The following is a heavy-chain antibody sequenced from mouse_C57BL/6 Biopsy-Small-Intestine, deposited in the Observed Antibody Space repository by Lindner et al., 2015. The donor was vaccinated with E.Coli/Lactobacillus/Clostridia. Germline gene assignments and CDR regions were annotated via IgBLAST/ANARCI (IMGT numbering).Heavy chain of an antibody. Sequence: VQLAGLGELSEAWRVPETSPVQPLDSLFSDYGMHWVRQAPEKGLEWVAYISSGSSTIYYADTVKGRFTISRDNAKNTLFLQMTSLRSEDTAMYYCARWGELRLRGAMDYWGQGTSVTVSS. CDR2: ISSGSSTI. J-gene: IGHJ4*01. CDR1: DSLFSDYG. D-gene: IGHD3-2*02. CDR3: ARWGELRLRGAMDY. V-gene: IGHV5-17*01.